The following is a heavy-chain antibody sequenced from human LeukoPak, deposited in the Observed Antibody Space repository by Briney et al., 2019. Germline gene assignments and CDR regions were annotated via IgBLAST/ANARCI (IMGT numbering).Heavy chain of an antibody. J-gene: IGHJ4*02. V-gene: IGHV3-23*01. CDR3: AKDREPTYYYDSSGYYLLDY. CDR1: GFTFSSYA. D-gene: IGHD3-22*01. CDR2: ISGSGGST. Sequence: GGSLRLSCAASGFTFSSYAMSWVRQAPGKGLEWVSAISGSGGSTYYADSVKGRFTISRDNSKNTLYLQMNSLRAEDTAVYYCAKDREPTYYYDSSGYYLLDYWGQGTLVTVSS.